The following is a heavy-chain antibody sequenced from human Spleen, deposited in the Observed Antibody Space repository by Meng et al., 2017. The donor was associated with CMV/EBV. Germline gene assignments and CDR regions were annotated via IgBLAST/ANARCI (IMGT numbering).Heavy chain of an antibody. J-gene: IGHJ6*02. Sequence: GGSLRLSCAASGFTFSDYYMSWIRQAPGKGLEWVSYISSSGSTIYYADSVKGRFTISRDNAKNSLYLQMNILRAEDTAVYYCARDMGTTYYGFYYGMDVWGQGTTVTVSS. V-gene: IGHV3-11*01. CDR3: ARDMGTTYYGFYYGMDV. CDR2: ISSSGSTI. D-gene: IGHD1-7*01. CDR1: GFTFSDYY.